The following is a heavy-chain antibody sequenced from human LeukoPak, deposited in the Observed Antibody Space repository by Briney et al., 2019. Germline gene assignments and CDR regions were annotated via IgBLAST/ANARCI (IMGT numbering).Heavy chain of an antibody. J-gene: IGHJ2*01. V-gene: IGHV4-59*01. Sequence: KPPETLSLTCTVSGDSISSYYWSWIRQPPGKGLEWIGYIYYSGSTNYNPSLKSRVTISVDTSKNQFSLKLSSVTAADTAVYYCARRDSTYWYFDVWGRGTLVTVSS. CDR3: ARRDSTYWYFDV. CDR1: GDSISSYY. CDR2: IYYSGST. D-gene: IGHD2/OR15-2a*01.